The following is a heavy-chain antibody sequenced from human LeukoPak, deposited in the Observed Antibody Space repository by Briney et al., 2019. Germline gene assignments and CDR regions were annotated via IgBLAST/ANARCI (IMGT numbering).Heavy chain of an antibody. V-gene: IGHV3-30*14. J-gene: IGHJ6*02. CDR2: ISYDGSNK. CDR1: GFTFSSYA. CDR3: ARGGLAPYYGMDV. Sequence: GGSLRLSCAASGFTFSSYAMHWVRQAPGKGLEWVAVISYDGSNKYYADSVKGRFTISRDNSKNRLYLQMNSLRAEDTAVYYCARGGLAPYYGMDVWGQGTTVTVSS.